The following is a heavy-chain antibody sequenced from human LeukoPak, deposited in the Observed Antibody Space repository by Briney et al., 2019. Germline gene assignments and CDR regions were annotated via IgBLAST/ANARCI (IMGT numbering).Heavy chain of an antibody. D-gene: IGHD5-18*01. V-gene: IGHV4-59*01. CDR1: GGSISSYY. CDR3: ARDSFSYSYGLYYYYYYGMDV. CDR2: IYYSGST. Sequence: PSETLSLTCTVSGGSISSYYWSWIRQPPGKGLEWIGYIYYSGSTNYNPSLKSRVTISVDTSKNQFSLKLSSVTAADTAVYYCARDSFSYSYGLYYYYYYGMDVWGQGTTVTVSS. J-gene: IGHJ6*02.